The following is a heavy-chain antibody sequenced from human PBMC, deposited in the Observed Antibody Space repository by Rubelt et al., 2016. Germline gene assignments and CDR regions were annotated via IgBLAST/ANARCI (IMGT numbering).Heavy chain of an antibody. CDR3: ARGVEYYYGSGTNWFDP. Sequence: QVQLVQSGAEVKKPGSSVKVSCKASGGTFSSYAIRWVRQAPGQGLEWMGRIIPILGIANYEQKFQGRVTITADKSTSTAYMELSSLRSEETAVYYCARGVEYYYGSGTNWFDPWGQGTLVTVSS. J-gene: IGHJ5*02. V-gene: IGHV1-69*04. CDR1: GGTFSSYA. D-gene: IGHD3-10*01. CDR2: IIPILGIA.